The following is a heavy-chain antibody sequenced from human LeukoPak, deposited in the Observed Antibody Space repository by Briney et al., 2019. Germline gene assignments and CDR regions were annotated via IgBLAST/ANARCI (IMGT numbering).Heavy chain of an antibody. J-gene: IGHJ4*02. D-gene: IGHD3-10*01. CDR2: IHYSGTI. CDR3: ARETYYYGSGSYPFDY. Sequence: SETLSLTCSVSRGSISSTTYYWGWIRQSPGKGLEWIGSIHYSGTIYYNPSLKSRVTISLDTSKNQFSLKLSSVTAADTAVYYCARETYYYGSGSYPFDYWGQGTLVTVSS. CDR1: RGSISSTTYY. V-gene: IGHV4-39*07.